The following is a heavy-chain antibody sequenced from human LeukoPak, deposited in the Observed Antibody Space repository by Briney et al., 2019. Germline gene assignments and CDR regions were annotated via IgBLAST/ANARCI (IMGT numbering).Heavy chain of an antibody. J-gene: IGHJ5*02. D-gene: IGHD3-22*01. CDR3: ARTPDSSGKNWFDP. V-gene: IGHV5-51*01. CDR1: GYSFTTYW. CDR2: IYPGDSDT. Sequence: GESLKISCKGSGYSFTTYWIAWVRQMPGEGLEWMGIIYPGDSDTRYSPSFQGQVSISVDESISTAYLQWSSLKASDTAMYYCARTPDSSGKNWFDPWGQGTLVTVSS.